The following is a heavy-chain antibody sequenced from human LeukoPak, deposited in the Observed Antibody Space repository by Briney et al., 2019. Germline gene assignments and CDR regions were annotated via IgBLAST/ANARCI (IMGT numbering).Heavy chain of an antibody. V-gene: IGHV3-21*01. D-gene: IGHD6-25*01. CDR2: ISRSSSYI. CDR1: GFTFSNYR. CDR3: ATEGPTSSGFDY. J-gene: IGHJ4*02. Sequence: GGSLRLSCAASGFTFSNYRMNWVRQAPGKGLEWVSSISRSSSYIYYADSVKGRFTISRDNAKNSLYLQMNSLRAEDTAVYYCATEGPTSSGFDYWGQGTLVTVSS.